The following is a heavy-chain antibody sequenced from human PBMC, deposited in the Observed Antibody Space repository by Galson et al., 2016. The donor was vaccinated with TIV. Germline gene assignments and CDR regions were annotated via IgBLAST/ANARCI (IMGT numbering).Heavy chain of an antibody. CDR1: EFTFSTYG. CDR3: AKEENSGYYPNDAFDF. J-gene: IGHJ3*01. Sequence: SLRLSCAASEFTFSTYGMHWVRQAPGKGLEWVAVIAYDGSYKHYAGSVKGRFTVSRDNSKTTLDLQMNSLGAEDTALYYCAKEENSGYYPNDAFDFWAKGQWSPSL. V-gene: IGHV3-30*18. CDR2: IAYDGSYK. D-gene: IGHD3-3*01.